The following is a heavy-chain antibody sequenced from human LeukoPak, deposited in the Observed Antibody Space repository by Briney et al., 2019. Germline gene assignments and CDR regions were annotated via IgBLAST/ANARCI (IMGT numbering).Heavy chain of an antibody. CDR1: GFTFSTYW. V-gene: IGHV3-74*01. Sequence: PGGSLRLSCAASGFTFSTYWMHWVRQAPGKGLLWVSHINSDGSGTSYADSVKGRFTISRDNAKNTVYLQMNSLRVEDTAVYYCARDPPGDGIDYWGQGTLVTVSS. D-gene: IGHD3-10*01. CDR3: ARDPPGDGIDY. J-gene: IGHJ4*02. CDR2: INSDGSGT.